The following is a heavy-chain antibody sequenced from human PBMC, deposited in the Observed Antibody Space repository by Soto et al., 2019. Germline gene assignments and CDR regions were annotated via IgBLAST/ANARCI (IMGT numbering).Heavy chain of an antibody. CDR2: SSASGRSR. CDR1: GIEFSNYA. J-gene: IGHJ4*02. V-gene: IGHV3-23*01. Sequence: LRLSCVASGIEFSNYAMSWVRQAPGKGLEWVSISSASGRSRYHADSVKGRFTISRDNSKNTLYLHMTNLRAEDTAVYYCAKDGNWLDVYFDVWGQGTPVTVSS. CDR3: AKDGNWLDVYFDV. D-gene: IGHD6-19*01.